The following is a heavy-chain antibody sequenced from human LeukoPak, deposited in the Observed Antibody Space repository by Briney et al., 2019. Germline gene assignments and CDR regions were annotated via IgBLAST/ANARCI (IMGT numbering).Heavy chain of an antibody. CDR2: INPNSGAT. J-gene: IGHJ3*02. D-gene: IGHD3-9*01. Sequence: ASVKVSCKASGYTFTGYYMHWVRQAPGQGLEWMGWINPNSGATNYAQKFQGLITMTRDTSISTAYMELSRLRSDDTAVYYYERSGEGDDILNGDAFDIWGQGTMVTVPS. CDR3: ERSGEGDDILNGDAFDI. CDR1: GYTFTGYY. V-gene: IGHV1-2*04.